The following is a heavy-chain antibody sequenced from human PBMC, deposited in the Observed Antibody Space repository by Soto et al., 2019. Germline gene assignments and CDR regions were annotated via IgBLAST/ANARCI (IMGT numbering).Heavy chain of an antibody. CDR3: ARDSGGSCFDY. J-gene: IGHJ4*02. D-gene: IGHD2-15*01. CDR1: GFTFSSYA. V-gene: IGHV3-30-3*01. CDR2: ISYDGSNK. Sequence: GGSLRLSCAASGFTFSSYAMHWVRHAPGKGLEWVAVISYDGSNKYYADSVKGRFTISRDNSKNTLYLQMNSLRAEDTAVYYCARDSGGSCFDYWGQGTLVTVSS.